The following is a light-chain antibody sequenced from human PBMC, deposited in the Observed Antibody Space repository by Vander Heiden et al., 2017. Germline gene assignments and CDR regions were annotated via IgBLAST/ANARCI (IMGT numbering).Light chain of an antibody. J-gene: IGLJ3*02. Sequence: YELTQPPPVSVSPGQTARITCSGDALPKKYVNRYQQKPGQTHVLVIFEDSERPSVIPARLSGSSSGTTATLSISGAQVEDEADYYCFATGVFGGGTKLSVL. V-gene: IGLV3-10*01. CDR2: EDS. CDR3: FATGV. CDR1: ALPKKY.